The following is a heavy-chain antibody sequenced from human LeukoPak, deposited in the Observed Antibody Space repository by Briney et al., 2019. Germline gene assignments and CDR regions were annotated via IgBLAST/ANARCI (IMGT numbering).Heavy chain of an antibody. J-gene: IGHJ4*02. CDR2: ITSSGDDI. Sequence: GGSLRLSCAASGFTFSDYYMSWIRQAPGKGLEWVAYITSSGDDIYYADSVKGRLTISRDNAKNALFLRMSSLRVEDTATYYCASDIVATSGDFWGQGTLVSVSS. CDR1: GFTFSDYY. V-gene: IGHV3-11*01. D-gene: IGHD5-12*01. CDR3: ASDIVATSGDF.